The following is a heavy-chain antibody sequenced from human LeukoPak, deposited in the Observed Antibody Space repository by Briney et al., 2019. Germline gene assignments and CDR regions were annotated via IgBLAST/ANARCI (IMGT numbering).Heavy chain of an antibody. Sequence: SETLTLTCAVYGGSFSGYYWSWIRQPPGKGLEWIGEINHSGSTNYNPSLKSRVTISVDTSKNQFSLKLSSVTAADTAVYYCARARVRRWFDPWGQGTLVTVSS. V-gene: IGHV4-34*01. CDR3: ARARVRRWFDP. CDR2: INHSGST. D-gene: IGHD1-1*01. CDR1: GGSFSGYY. J-gene: IGHJ5*02.